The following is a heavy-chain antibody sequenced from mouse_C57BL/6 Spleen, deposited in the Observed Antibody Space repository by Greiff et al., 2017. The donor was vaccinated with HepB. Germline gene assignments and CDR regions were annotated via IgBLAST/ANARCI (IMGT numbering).Heavy chain of an antibody. J-gene: IGHJ1*03. Sequence: VQLQQPGAELVRPGSSVKLSCKASGYTFTSYWMDWVKQRPGQGLEWIGNIYPSDSETHYNQKFKDKATLTVDKSSSTAYMQLSSLTSEDSAVYYCARSYSYDYDVRYFDVWGTGTTVTVSS. CDR2: IYPSDSET. CDR3: ARSYSYDYDVRYFDV. D-gene: IGHD2-4*01. CDR1: GYTFTSYW. V-gene: IGHV1-61*01.